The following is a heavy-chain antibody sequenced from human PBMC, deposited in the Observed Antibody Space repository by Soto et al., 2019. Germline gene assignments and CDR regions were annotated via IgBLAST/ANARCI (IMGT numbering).Heavy chain of an antibody. D-gene: IGHD4-17*01. CDR1: GGSFSGYY. V-gene: IGHV4-34*01. Sequence: QVQLQQWGAGLLKPSETLSLTCAVYGGSFSGYYWSWIRQPPGKGLEWIGEINHSGSTNYNPSLKSRVTISVDTSKNQFSLKLSSVTAADTAVYYCARANHDYGDTLFYGMDVWGQGTTVTVSS. CDR2: INHSGST. CDR3: ARANHDYGDTLFYGMDV. J-gene: IGHJ6*02.